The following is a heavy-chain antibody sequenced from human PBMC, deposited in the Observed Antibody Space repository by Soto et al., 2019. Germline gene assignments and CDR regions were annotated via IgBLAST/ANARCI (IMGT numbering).Heavy chain of an antibody. Sequence: ESGGGLVQPGGSLRLSCAASGFTFSSYAMSWVRQAPGKGLEWVSAISGSGGSTYYADSVKGRFTISRDNSKNTLYLQMNSLRAEDTAVYYCAKDGSYYYDSSGYRDYWGQGTLVTVSS. CDR3: AKDGSYYYDSSGYRDY. CDR2: ISGSGGST. J-gene: IGHJ4*02. V-gene: IGHV3-23*01. D-gene: IGHD3-22*01. CDR1: GFTFSSYA.